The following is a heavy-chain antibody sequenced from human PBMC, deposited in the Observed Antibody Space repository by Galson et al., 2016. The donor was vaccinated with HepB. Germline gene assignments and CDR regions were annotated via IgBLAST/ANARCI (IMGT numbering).Heavy chain of an antibody. J-gene: IGHJ4*02. CDR2: IWHDGSNK. V-gene: IGHV3-33*01. Sequence: SLRLSCAVSGFTFSSYGMYWVRQAPGKGLEWVAGIWHDGSNKFHADSVKGRFTISRDNSKNPLWLKLNGLSAEDTALDYGAREGIFGSGWFYLDSWGQGTLVTVSS. D-gene: IGHD6-19*01. CDR3: AREGIFGSGWFYLDS. CDR1: GFTFSSYG.